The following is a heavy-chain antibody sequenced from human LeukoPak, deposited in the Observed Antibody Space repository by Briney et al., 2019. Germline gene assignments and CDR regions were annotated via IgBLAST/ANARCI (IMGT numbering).Heavy chain of an antibody. D-gene: IGHD1-26*01. J-gene: IGHJ4*02. V-gene: IGHV1-18*01. CDR3: ARSVGATGYFDY. Sequence: ASVKVSCKASGYTFTSYGISWVRQAPGQGLEWMGWISSYNGNTNYAQKFQGRVTMTRDTSTSTVYMELSSLRSEDTAVYYCARSVGATGYFDYWGQGTLVTVSS. CDR1: GYTFTSYG. CDR2: ISSYNGNT.